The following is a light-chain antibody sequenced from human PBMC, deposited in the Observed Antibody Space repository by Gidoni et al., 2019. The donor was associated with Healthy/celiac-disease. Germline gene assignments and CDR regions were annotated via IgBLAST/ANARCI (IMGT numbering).Light chain of an antibody. CDR2: DAS. CDR1: QSVSSY. CDR3: QQRSNWPLT. Sequence: DIFFTQSPATLSFSPGDRATLSCRASQSVSSYLAWYQQKPGQAPRLLIYDASNRATGIPARFSGSGSGTDFTLTISSLEPEDFAVYYCQQRSNWPLTFGGGTKVEIK. V-gene: IGKV3-11*01. J-gene: IGKJ4*01.